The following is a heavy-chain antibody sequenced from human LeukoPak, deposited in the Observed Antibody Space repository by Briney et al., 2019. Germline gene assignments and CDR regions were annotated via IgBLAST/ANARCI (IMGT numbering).Heavy chain of an antibody. CDR3: ARDSIAAAGFGFDY. D-gene: IGHD6-13*01. CDR1: VYTFTSYY. Sequence: ASVNVSCMASVYTFTSYYMHWVRQAPGQGLEWMGIINPSGGSTSYAQKFQGRVTMTRDTSTSTVYMELSSLRSEDTAVYYCARDSIAAAGFGFDYWGQGTLVTVSS. V-gene: IGHV1-46*01. CDR2: INPSGGST. J-gene: IGHJ4*02.